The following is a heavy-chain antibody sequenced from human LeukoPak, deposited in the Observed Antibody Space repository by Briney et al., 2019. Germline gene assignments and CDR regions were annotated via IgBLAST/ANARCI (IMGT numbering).Heavy chain of an antibody. CDR1: GFTLRSYT. Sequence: GGSLRLSCAASGFTLRSYTMNWVRQAPGKGLEWVSSIGISSNKIYYADSVKGRFIISRDNAKNSVYLQMNSLRAEDTAVYYCARTDYWGQGTLVTVSS. V-gene: IGHV3-21*01. CDR3: ARTDY. CDR2: IGISSNKI. J-gene: IGHJ4*02.